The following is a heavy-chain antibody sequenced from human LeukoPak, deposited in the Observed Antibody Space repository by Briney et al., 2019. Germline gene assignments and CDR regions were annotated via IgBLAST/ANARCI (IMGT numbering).Heavy chain of an antibody. D-gene: IGHD4-11*01. CDR3: ARVDYSNYLLIYYYYYMDV. V-gene: IGHV3-30*03. CDR1: GFIFSDYG. J-gene: IGHJ6*03. Sequence: GGSLRLSCAASGFIFSDYGMHWVRQAPGKGLEWVAVVSSDGSVTYYIDSVKGRFTISGDNAKNSLYLQMNSLRAEDTAVYYCARVDYSNYLLIYYYYYMDVWGKGTTVTVSS. CDR2: VSSDGSVT.